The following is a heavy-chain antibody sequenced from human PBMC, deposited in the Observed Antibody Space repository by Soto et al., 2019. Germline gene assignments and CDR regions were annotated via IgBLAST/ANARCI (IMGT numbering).Heavy chain of an antibody. Sequence: AETLCITCAVYGGSFSVYYWDWIGQPPGKGLEWIGEINHSGSTNYNPSLKSRVTISVDTSKNQFSLKLSSVTAADTAVYYCARGRIMVYAISSYYYGMDVWGQGTTVTVSS. CDR1: GGSFSVYY. V-gene: IGHV4-34*01. J-gene: IGHJ6*02. D-gene: IGHD2-8*01. CDR2: INHSGST. CDR3: ARGRIMVYAISSYYYGMDV.